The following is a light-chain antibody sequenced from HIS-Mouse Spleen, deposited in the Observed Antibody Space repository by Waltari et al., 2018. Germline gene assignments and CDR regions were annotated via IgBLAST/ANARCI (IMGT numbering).Light chain of an antibody. J-gene: IGLJ3*02. CDR1: VLAKKY. CDR3: YSAADNIWV. CDR2: KDS. Sequence: SYELTQPSSVSVSPGQTARITCSGDVLAKKYARWFQQKPGQAPVLVIYKDSERPSGITERFSGSSSGTTVTLTISGAQVEDEADYYCYSAADNIWVFGGGTKLTVL. V-gene: IGLV3-27*01.